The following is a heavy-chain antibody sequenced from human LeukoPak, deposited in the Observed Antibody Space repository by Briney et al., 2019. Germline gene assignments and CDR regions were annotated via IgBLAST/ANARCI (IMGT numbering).Heavy chain of an antibody. CDR2: IKTDGSTT. CDR3: ARGDHVGYFLDY. Sequence: PGGSLRLSCAASGFTFSTYWLHWVRQAPGKGLVWVSRIKTDGSTTNYADSVWGRFTISRDNAKNTLYLQLDSLRAEDTAVYYCARGDHVGYFLDYWGQGTLVTVSS. V-gene: IGHV3-74*01. CDR1: GFTFSTYW. J-gene: IGHJ4*02. D-gene: IGHD1-26*01.